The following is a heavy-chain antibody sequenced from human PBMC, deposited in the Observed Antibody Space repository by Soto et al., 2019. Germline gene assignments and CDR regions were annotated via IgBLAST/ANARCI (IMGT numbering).Heavy chain of an antibody. V-gene: IGHV1-69*08. CDR1: GDTFNKYI. CDR3: ARDRQNTGFTSFDF. J-gene: IGHJ4*02. CDR2: IIPILNLA. Sequence: HLVQSGAEVRKPGSSVKVSCKASGDTFNKYIISWVRQAPGQGLEWMGRIIPILNLANYAQKFQGKVTITADESTTTVYMELNSLRPEDTAVYYCARDRQNTGFTSFDFWGQGTLVTVSS. D-gene: IGHD3-16*01.